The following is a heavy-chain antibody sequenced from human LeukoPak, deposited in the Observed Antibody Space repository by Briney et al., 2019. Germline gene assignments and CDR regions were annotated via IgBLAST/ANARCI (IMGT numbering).Heavy chain of an antibody. CDR1: GYTFTGYY. CDR3: ASVGYCGGDCYDNWFDP. CDR2: INPNSGGK. J-gene: IGHJ5*02. D-gene: IGHD2-21*02. V-gene: IGHV1-2*02. Sequence: ASVKVSCKASGYTFTGYYMHWVRQAPGQGLEWMGWINPNSGGKNYAQKFQGRVTMTRDTSIRTAYMELSRLRSDDTAVYYCASVGYCGGDCYDNWFDPWGQGTLVTVSS.